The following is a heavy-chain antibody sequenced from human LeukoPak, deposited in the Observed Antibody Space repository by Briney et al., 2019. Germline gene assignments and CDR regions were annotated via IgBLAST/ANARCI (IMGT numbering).Heavy chain of an antibody. V-gene: IGHV1-69*13. J-gene: IGHJ3*02. CDR3: ARDRPQWLDAFDI. CDR2: IIPVFNSP. Sequence: SVKVSCKASGGAFSSSAVSWVRQAPGQGLEWMGGIIPVFNSPNYAQKFLGRLTITADESTRTAYMELSSLRSEDTAVYYCARDRPQWLDAFDIWGQGTMVTVSS. CDR1: GGAFSSSA. D-gene: IGHD6-19*01.